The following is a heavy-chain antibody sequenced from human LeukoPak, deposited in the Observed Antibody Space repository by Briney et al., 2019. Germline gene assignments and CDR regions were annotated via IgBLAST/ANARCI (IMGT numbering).Heavy chain of an antibody. CDR3: ARLWEVRYYGSGSYFY. CDR1: GGSISSSSYY. CDR2: IYYSGST. D-gene: IGHD3-10*01. V-gene: IGHV4-39*01. J-gene: IGHJ4*02. Sequence: SETLSLTCTVSGGSISSSSYYWGWIRQPPGTGLEWIGSIYYSGSTYYNPSLKSRVTISVDTSKNQFSLKLSSVTAADTAVYYCARLWEVRYYGSGSYFYWGQGTLVTVSS.